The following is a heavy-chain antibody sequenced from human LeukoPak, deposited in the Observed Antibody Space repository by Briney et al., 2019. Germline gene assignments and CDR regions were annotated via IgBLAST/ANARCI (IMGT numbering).Heavy chain of an antibody. Sequence: GGSLRLSCAASGFTFSSYWMHRVRQAPGKGLVWVSRINSDGSSTSYADSVKGRFTISRDNAKNTLYLQMNSLRAEDTAVYYCARGDSSSWSLDYWGQGTLVTVSS. J-gene: IGHJ4*02. CDR3: ARGDSSSWSLDY. CDR1: GFTFSSYW. CDR2: INSDGSST. D-gene: IGHD6-13*01. V-gene: IGHV3-74*01.